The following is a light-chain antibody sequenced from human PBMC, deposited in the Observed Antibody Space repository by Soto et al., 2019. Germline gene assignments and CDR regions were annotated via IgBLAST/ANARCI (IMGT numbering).Light chain of an antibody. CDR2: GAS. Sequence: IVLTQSPATLSLSPGERATLSCRASQSVSSSYLAWYQQKPGQAPRLLIYGASSRATGIPDRFSGSGSGTAFTLTIIRLELEDFAVYYCHHHRNTQGTFGQGTKV. CDR1: QSVSSSY. CDR3: HHHRNTQGT. J-gene: IGKJ1*01. V-gene: IGKV3-20*01.